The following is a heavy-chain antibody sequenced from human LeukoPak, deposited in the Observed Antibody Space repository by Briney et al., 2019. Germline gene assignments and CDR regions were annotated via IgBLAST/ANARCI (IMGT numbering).Heavy chain of an antibody. V-gene: IGHV3-30-3*01. Sequence: GGSLRLSCAASGFTFSSYAMHWVRQAPGKGLEWVAVISYDGSNKYYADSVKGRFTISRDNSKNTLYLQMNSLRAEGTAVYYCAREKFPEGDADYYYYYGMDVWGQGTTVTVSS. J-gene: IGHJ6*02. CDR3: AREKFPEGDADYYYYYGMDV. CDR1: GFTFSSYA. D-gene: IGHD1-14*01. CDR2: ISYDGSNK.